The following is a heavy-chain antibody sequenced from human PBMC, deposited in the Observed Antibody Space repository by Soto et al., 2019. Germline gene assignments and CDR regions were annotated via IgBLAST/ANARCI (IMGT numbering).Heavy chain of an antibody. CDR1: EFTFSNYW. Sequence: EVQLVESGGGLVQPGGSLRLSCAASEFTFSNYWMYWVRQAPGKGLVWVSRVNNDGTDTAHADSVKGRFTVSRDNAENPLYLQMNSLRAEDTAVYYCARGGLQHALDVWGQGSTVTVSS. CDR3: ARGGLQHALDV. J-gene: IGHJ6*02. D-gene: IGHD6-13*01. V-gene: IGHV3-74*03. CDR2: VNNDGTDT.